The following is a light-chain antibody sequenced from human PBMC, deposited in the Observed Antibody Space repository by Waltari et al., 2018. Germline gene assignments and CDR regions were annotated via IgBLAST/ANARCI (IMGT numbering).Light chain of an antibody. V-gene: IGKV3-11*01. CDR3: QQRSNWQIT. CDR2: DAS. Sequence: EIVLTQSPATLSLSPGERATLSSRASQSVSSYLAWYQQKPGQAPRLLIYDASNRATGIPARFSGSGSGTDFTLTISSLEPEDFAVYYCQQRSNWQITFGQGTRLEIK. CDR1: QSVSSY. J-gene: IGKJ5*01.